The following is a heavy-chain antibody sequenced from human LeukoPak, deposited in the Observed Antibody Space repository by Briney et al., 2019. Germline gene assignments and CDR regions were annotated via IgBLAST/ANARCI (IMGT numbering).Heavy chain of an antibody. V-gene: IGHV1-69*04. D-gene: IGHD3-16*02. CDR1: GGTFSSYA. CDR2: IIPILGIA. Sequence: SVKVSCKASGGTFSSYAISWVRQAPGQGLEWMGRIIPILGIANYAQKFQCRVTITADKSTSTAYMELSSLRSEDTAVYYCAVVLWFGETSLYYDYVWGSYRFGEFDYWGQGTLVTVSS. CDR3: AVVLWFGETSLYYDYVWGSYRFGEFDY. J-gene: IGHJ4*02.